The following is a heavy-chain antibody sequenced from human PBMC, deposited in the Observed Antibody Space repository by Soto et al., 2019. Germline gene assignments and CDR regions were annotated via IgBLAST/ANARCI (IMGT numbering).Heavy chain of an antibody. CDR1: GFTFSGYS. CDR3: ARLYCTGGACPSDY. CDR2: ISSGGVTI. Sequence: PGVSLRLSCAASGFTFSGYSMNWVRQAPGRGLEWVSYISSGGVTIYYADSVKGRFTISRDNAKNSLYLQINSLRAEDTAVYYCARLYCTGGACPSDYWGQGTLVTVSS. V-gene: IGHV3-48*01. D-gene: IGHD2-8*02. J-gene: IGHJ4*02.